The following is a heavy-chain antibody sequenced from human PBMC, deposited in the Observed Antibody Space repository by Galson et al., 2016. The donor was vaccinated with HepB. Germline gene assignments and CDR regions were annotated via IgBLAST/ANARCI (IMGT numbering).Heavy chain of an antibody. D-gene: IGHD3-22*01. CDR3: AKVAPPYDNSGYYYFDH. Sequence: SLRLSCAASGFTFTNYAMSWVRQAPGKGLEWVSGITGSDGSTRYADSVKGRFIISRDNSKNTLYLQMDSLRAEDTAVYYCAKVAPPYDNSGYYYFDHWGQGALVTVSS. CDR2: ITGSDGST. J-gene: IGHJ4*02. CDR1: GFTFTNYA. V-gene: IGHV3-23*01.